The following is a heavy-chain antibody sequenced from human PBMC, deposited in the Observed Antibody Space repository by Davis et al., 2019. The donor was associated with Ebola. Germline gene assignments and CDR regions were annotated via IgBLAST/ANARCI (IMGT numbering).Heavy chain of an antibody. J-gene: IGHJ5*02. CDR3: ARGVEYSGYGGFRFDP. D-gene: IGHD5-12*01. CDR2: ISAYNGNT. V-gene: IGHV1-18*01. Sequence: AASVKVSCKASGYTFTSSGISWVRQAPGQGFEWMGWISAYNGNTNYAQKLQGRVTMTTDTSTSTAYMELRSLRSDDTAVYYCARGVEYSGYGGFRFDPWGQGTLVTVSS. CDR1: GYTFTSSG.